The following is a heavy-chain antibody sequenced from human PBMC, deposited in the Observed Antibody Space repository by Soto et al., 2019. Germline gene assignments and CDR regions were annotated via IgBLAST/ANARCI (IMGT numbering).Heavy chain of an antibody. D-gene: IGHD2-2*01. Sequence: GGSLRLSCAASGFTFSNAWMNWVRQAPGKGLEWVGRIKSKTDGGTTDYAAPVKGRFTISRDDSKNTLYLQMSSLKTEDTAVYYCTTVSFSQDIVVVPAKSRYYYYGMDVWGQGTTVTVSS. J-gene: IGHJ6*02. CDR1: GFTFSNAW. V-gene: IGHV3-15*07. CDR2: IKSKTDGGTT. CDR3: TTVSFSQDIVVVPAKSRYYYYGMDV.